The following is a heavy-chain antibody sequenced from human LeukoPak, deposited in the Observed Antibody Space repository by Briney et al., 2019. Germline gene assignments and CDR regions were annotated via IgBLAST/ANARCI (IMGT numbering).Heavy chain of an antibody. D-gene: IGHD5-18*01. CDR1: GYTFTSYG. J-gene: IGHJ4*02. CDR3: ARDRRIQLWPTGDY. CDR2: ISAYNGNT. V-gene: IGHV1-18*01. Sequence: ASVKVSCKASGYTFTSYGISWVRQAPGQGLEWMGWISAYNGNTNYAQKLQGRVTMTTETSTSTAYMELRSLRSDDTAVYYCARDRRIQLWPTGDYWGQGTLVTVSS.